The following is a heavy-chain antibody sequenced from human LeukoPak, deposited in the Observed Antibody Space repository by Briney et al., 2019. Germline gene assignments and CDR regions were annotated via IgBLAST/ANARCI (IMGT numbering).Heavy chain of an antibody. Sequence: SVKVSCKASGGTFNSYAISWVRQAPGQGLEGMGGIIPIFGTANYAQKFQGRVTITADESTSTAYMELSSLRSEDTAVYYCARVGSDIVATSYFDYWGQGTLVTVSS. V-gene: IGHV1-69*13. CDR2: IIPIFGTA. D-gene: IGHD5-12*01. J-gene: IGHJ4*02. CDR3: ARVGSDIVATSYFDY. CDR1: GGTFNSYA.